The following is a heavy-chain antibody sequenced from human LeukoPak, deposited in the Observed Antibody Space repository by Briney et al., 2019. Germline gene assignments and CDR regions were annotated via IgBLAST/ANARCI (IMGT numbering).Heavy chain of an antibody. D-gene: IGHD5-24*01. J-gene: IGHJ4*02. Sequence: SQTLSLTCTVSGGSISSGDYYWSWIRQPPGKGLEWIGYIYYSGSTKYNPSLKSRVTISVDTSKNQFSLKLRSVTAADTAVYYCARGARAGYNLEPFDYWGQGTLVTVSS. V-gene: IGHV4-61*08. CDR3: ARGARAGYNLEPFDY. CDR1: GGSISSGDYY. CDR2: IYYSGST.